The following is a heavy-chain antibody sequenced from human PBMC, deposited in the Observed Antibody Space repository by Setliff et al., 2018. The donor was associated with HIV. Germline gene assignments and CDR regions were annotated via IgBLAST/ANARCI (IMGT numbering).Heavy chain of an antibody. CDR2: IKQDGSEK. Sequence: PGESLKISCAASGFTFSNYWMSWVRQAPGKGLEWVASIKQDGSEKYYVDSAKGRFTISRDNAKNSLYLQMNSLRAEDTAVYYCARDNGYYYDSSGYQPHFDSWGQGTLVTVSS. D-gene: IGHD3-22*01. V-gene: IGHV3-7*01. CDR3: ARDNGYYYDSSGYQPHFDS. J-gene: IGHJ4*02. CDR1: GFTFSNYW.